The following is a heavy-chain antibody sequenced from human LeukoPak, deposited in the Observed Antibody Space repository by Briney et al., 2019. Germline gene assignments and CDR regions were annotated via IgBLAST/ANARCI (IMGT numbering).Heavy chain of an antibody. V-gene: IGHV4-59*08. Sequence: PSETLSLTCTVSGGSISSYYWSWIRQPPGKGLEWIGYIYYSGSTNYNPSLKSRVTISVDTSKNQFSLKLSSLTAADTAVYYCAKYAVAGTSGGDNDYYGMDVWGQGTTVIVSS. CDR2: IYYSGST. J-gene: IGHJ6*02. CDR3: AKYAVAGTSGGDNDYYGMDV. D-gene: IGHD6-19*01. CDR1: GGSISSYY.